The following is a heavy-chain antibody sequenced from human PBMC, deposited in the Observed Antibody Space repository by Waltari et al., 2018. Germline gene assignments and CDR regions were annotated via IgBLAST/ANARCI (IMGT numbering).Heavy chain of an antibody. J-gene: IGHJ5*02. CDR1: GYSLRSGYY. D-gene: IGHD3-3*01. CDR3: ARSHPLRFLEWLGNCFDP. CDR2: IYHSGST. V-gene: IGHV4-38-2*01. Sequence: QVQLQESGPGLVKPSETLSLTCAVSGYSLRSGYYWGWIRQPPGKGLEWIGSIYHSGSTNDNPSLKSRVTISVDTSKNQFSLKLSSGTAADTAVYYCARSHPLRFLEWLGNCFDPWGQGTLVTVSS.